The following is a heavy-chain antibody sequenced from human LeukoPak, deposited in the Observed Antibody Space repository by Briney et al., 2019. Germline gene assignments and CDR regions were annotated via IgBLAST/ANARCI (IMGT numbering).Heavy chain of an antibody. Sequence: GSLRLSCAASGFTFSSYSMNWVRQAPGKGLEWVSSISSSSSYIYYADSVKGRFTISRDNAKNSLYLQMNSLRAEDTAVYYCAREYEDDFWSGYYSLDPWGQGTLVTVSS. V-gene: IGHV3-21*01. CDR1: GFTFSSYS. J-gene: IGHJ5*02. D-gene: IGHD3-3*01. CDR3: AREYEDDFWSGYYSLDP. CDR2: ISSSSSYI.